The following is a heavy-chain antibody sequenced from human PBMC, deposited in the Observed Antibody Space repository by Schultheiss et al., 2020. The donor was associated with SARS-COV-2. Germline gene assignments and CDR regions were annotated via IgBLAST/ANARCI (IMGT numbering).Heavy chain of an antibody. Sequence: SETLSLTCTVSGGSISSYYWSWIRQPPGKGLEWIGSFFYSGSTYYNPSLNSRVTISVDTSKNQFSLKLSSVTAADTAVYYCAREVAGTLWFDYWGRGTLVTVSS. CDR3: AREVAGTLWFDY. J-gene: IGHJ4*02. CDR2: FFYSGST. V-gene: IGHV4-59*05. D-gene: IGHD6-19*01. CDR1: GGSISSYY.